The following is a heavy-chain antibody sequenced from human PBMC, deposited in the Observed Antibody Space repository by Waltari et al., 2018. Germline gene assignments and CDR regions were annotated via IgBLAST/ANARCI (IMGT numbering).Heavy chain of an antibody. Sequence: QVQLQESGPGLVKPSETLSLTCAVSGYSISSGYYWGWIRQPPGKGLEWIGSIYHSGSTYYNPSLKSRVTISVDTSKNQFSLKLSSVTAADTAVYYCARDFLLYYYDSSGYWFDYWGQGTLVTVSS. CDR3: ARDFLLYYYDSSGYWFDY. V-gene: IGHV4-38-2*02. CDR2: IYHSGST. CDR1: GYSISSGYY. J-gene: IGHJ4*02. D-gene: IGHD3-22*01.